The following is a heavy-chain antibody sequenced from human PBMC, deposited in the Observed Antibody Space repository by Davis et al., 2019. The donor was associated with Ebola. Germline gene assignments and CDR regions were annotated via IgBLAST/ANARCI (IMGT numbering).Heavy chain of an antibody. D-gene: IGHD6-19*01. CDR2: INHSGST. CDR1: GGSFSGYY. V-gene: IGHV4-34*01. J-gene: IGHJ6*02. CDR3: ARQGSGWRNYGMDV. Sequence: MPSETLSLTCAVYGGSFSGYYWSWIRQPPGKGLEWIGEINHSGSTNYNPSLKSRVTISVDTSKNQFSLKLSSVTAADTAVYYCARQGSGWRNYGMDVWGQGTTVTVSS.